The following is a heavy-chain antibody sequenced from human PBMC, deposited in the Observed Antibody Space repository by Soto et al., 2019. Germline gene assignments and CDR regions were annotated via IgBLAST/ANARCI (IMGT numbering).Heavy chain of an antibody. CDR3: ARISPAVGLRFLDKYYFDY. J-gene: IGHJ4*02. D-gene: IGHD3-3*01. V-gene: IGHV2-26*01. CDR2: IFSNDEK. Sequence: SGPTLVNPTETLTLTCTVSGFSLSNARMGVSWIRQPPGKALEWLAHIFSNDEKSYSTSLESRLTISKDTSKSQVVLTMTNMDPVDTATYYCARISPAVGLRFLDKYYFDYWGQGTLVTVSS. CDR1: GFSLSNARMG.